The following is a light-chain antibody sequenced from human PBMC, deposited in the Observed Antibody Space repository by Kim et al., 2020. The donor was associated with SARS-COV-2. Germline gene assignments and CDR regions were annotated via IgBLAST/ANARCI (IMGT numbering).Light chain of an antibody. CDR3: NSRDSSASPYV. J-gene: IGLJ1*01. CDR1: SLRSYY. V-gene: IGLV3-19*01. CDR2: GKN. Sequence: SSELTQDPAVSVALGQTVRITCQGDSLRSYYASWYQQKPGQAPVLVIYGKNNRPSGIPDRFSGSSSGNTASLTITGAQAEDEADYYCNSRDSSASPYVFG.